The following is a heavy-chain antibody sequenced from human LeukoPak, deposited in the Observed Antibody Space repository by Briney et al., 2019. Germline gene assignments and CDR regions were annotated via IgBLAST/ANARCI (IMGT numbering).Heavy chain of an antibody. CDR2: ISSSSSTI. J-gene: IGHJ4*02. D-gene: IGHD3-3*01. Sequence: GGSLRLSCAASGFTFDDFGMHWVRQGPGKGLEWVSYISSSSSTIYYADSVKGRFTISRDNAKNSLYLQMNSLRAEDTAVYYCARASADRKITIFGVVIIPTFDYWGQGALVTVSS. CDR1: GFTFDDFG. CDR3: ARASADRKITIFGVVIIPTFDY. V-gene: IGHV3-48*01.